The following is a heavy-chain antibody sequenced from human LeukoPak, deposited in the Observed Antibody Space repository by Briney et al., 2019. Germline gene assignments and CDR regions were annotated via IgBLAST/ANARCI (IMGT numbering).Heavy chain of an antibody. CDR3: ARDRTHAGSGPGVYYYYYGMDV. CDR1: GFTFSSYA. D-gene: IGHD3-10*01. J-gene: IGHJ6*04. V-gene: IGHV3-30*04. CDR2: ISYDGSNK. Sequence: PGGSLRLSCAASGFTFSSYAMHWVRQAPGKGLEWVAVISYDGSNKYYADSVKGRFTISRDNSKNTLYLQMNSLRAEDTAVYHCARDRTHAGSGPGVYYYYYGMDVWGKGTTVTVSS.